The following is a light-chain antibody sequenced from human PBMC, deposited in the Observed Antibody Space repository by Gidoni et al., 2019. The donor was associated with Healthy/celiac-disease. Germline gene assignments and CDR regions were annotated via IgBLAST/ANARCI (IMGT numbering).Light chain of an antibody. J-gene: IGLJ2*01. CDR2: DDS. Sequence: SYVLTQPPSVSVAPGQTARITCGGNNIGSKSGHWYQQKPGQAPVLVVYDDSDRPSGCPERFSGSNSGNTATLTISRVEAGDEADYYCQVWDSSSDHVVFGGGTKLTVL. CDR1: NIGSKS. V-gene: IGLV3-21*02. CDR3: QVWDSSSDHVV.